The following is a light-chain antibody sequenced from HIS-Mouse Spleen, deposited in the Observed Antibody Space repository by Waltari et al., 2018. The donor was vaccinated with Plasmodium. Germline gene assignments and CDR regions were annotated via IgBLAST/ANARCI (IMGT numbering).Light chain of an antibody. Sequence: SYELTQPPSVSVSPGQTARITCSGDELPKKYANWYQQKPGQAPVLVNYEDSKRPSGIPYRCSGSSAGTMATLTISGAQVEDEADYDCYSTDSSGNHWVFGGGTKLTVL. CDR1: ELPKKY. V-gene: IGLV3-10*01. J-gene: IGLJ3*02. CDR3: YSTDSSGNHWV. CDR2: EDS.